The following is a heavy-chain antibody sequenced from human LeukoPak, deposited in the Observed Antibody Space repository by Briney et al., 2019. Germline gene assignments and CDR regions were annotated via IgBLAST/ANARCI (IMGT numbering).Heavy chain of an antibody. CDR1: GGSFSNYY. J-gene: IGHJ4*02. Sequence: NPSETLSLTCAVYGGSFSNYYCTWIRQAPGKGLEWIGEIHPSGSTNYNPSLLSRVTPSLDASKNQFSLRLTSVTAADTAVYFCARGLDAYKSGVDWGQGTLVTVSS. CDR3: ARGLDAYKSGVD. V-gene: IGHV4-34*01. CDR2: IHPSGST. D-gene: IGHD1-26*01.